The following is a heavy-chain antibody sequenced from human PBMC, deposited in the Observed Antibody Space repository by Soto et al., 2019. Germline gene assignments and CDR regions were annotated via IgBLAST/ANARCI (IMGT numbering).Heavy chain of an antibody. Sequence: GGSLRLSCTAGGFTFGDYAMSWFRQAPGEGLEWISDISSSSRNIHYADSVRGRFTISRENAKNLLFLQMNSLRAEDSAMYYWAAYCSSPTCYGLDYWGQGTPVTVSS. CDR2: ISSSSRNI. CDR1: GFTFGDYA. J-gene: IGHJ4*02. V-gene: IGHV3-48*01. CDR3: AAYCSSPTCYGLDY. D-gene: IGHD2-2*01.